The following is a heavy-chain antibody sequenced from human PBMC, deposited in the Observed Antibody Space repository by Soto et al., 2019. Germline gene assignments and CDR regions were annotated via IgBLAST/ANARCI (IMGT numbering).Heavy chain of an antibody. J-gene: IGHJ6*02. CDR3: ARVGYYVYYYYGMDV. CDR2: IYYSGST. Sequence: SETLSLTCTVAGGSISSGGYYWSWIRQHPGKGLECIGYIYYSGSTYYNPSRKSRVTISVDTSKNQFSLKLSSVTAADTAVYYCARVGYYVYYYYGMDVWGQGTTVTVSS. V-gene: IGHV4-31*03. D-gene: IGHD3-10*02. CDR1: GGSISSGGYY.